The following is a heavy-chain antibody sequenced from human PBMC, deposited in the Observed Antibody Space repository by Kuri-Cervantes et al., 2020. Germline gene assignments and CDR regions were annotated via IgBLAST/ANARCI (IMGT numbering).Heavy chain of an antibody. J-gene: IGHJ5*02. CDR3: AAESLGSVRPGFDP. V-gene: IGHV3-48*04. D-gene: IGHD3-16*01. CDR2: ISSSSSTI. CDR1: GFTFSSYS. Sequence: GGSLRLSCAASGFTFSSYSMNWVRQAPGKGPEWVSYISSSSSTIYDADSVKGRFTISRDNAKNPLDLQMNSLRSEDTAVYYCAAESLGSVRPGFDPWGQGTLVTVSS.